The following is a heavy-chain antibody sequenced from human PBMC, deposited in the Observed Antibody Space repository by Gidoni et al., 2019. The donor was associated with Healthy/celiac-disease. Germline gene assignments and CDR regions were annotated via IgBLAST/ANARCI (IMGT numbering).Heavy chain of an antibody. D-gene: IGHD2-8*01. J-gene: IGHJ3*02. CDR3: AKSSAGVDAFDI. V-gene: IGHV3-23*01. CDR1: GFTFSSYA. CDR2: ISGSGGST. Sequence: EVQLLESGGGLVQPGGSLRLSCAAAGFTFSSYAMSWVRQAPGKGLEWVSAISGSGGSTCYADSVKGRFTISRDNSKNTLYLQMNSLRAEDTAVYYCAKSSAGVDAFDIWGQGTMVTVSS.